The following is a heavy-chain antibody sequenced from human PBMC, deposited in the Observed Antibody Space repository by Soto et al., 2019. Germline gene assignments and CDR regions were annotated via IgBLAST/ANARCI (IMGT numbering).Heavy chain of an antibody. CDR2: IKTDGSEK. J-gene: IGHJ4*02. V-gene: IGHV3-7*05. CDR1: GFTFRDYW. CDR3: ASSMGRGGNDY. D-gene: IGHD3-10*01. Sequence: EVQLVESGGGLVQPGGSLRLSCAASGFTFRDYWMTWVRQAPGKGLECVANIKTDGSEKYYVDPVKGRFTISRDNAKNSLYLQMNSLRAEDTAVYYCASSMGRGGNDYWGPGTLVTVSS.